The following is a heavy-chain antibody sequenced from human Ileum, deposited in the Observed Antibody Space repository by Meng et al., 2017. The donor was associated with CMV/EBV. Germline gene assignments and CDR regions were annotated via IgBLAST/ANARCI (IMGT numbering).Heavy chain of an antibody. CDR1: GDSVSTNNVA. J-gene: IGHJ4*02. D-gene: IGHD6-6*01. CDR3: ARESELLRFDH. CDR2: TAYRSKWDY. V-gene: IGHV6-1*01. Sequence: QIQLQQSGPGLVKPSQTLSLTCDISGDSVSTNNVAWTWIRQSPLRGLEWLGRTAYRSKWDYEYSVSVKSRITISPDTSKNQFSLQLRSVTPEDTAVYYCARESELLRFDHWGQGTLVTASS.